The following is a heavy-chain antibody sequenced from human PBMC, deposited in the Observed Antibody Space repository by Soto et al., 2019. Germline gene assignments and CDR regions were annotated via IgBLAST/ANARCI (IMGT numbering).Heavy chain of an antibody. Sequence: QLQLQESGSGLVKPSQTLSLNCDVSGGSISSGGYSWSWIRQPPGKGLEWIGYIYHSGSTNYNPSLKSRDTLSVDRSKNHFSRKLSSVTAADTAVYYCARVVPAAPKGDYYYRMDVWGQGTTVTVSS. CDR2: IYHSGST. D-gene: IGHD2-2*01. J-gene: IGHJ6*02. CDR1: GGSISSGGYS. V-gene: IGHV4-30-2*01. CDR3: ARVVPAAPKGDYYYRMDV.